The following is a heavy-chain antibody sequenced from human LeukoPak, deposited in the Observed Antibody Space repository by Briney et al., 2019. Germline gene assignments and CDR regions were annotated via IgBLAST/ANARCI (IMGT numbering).Heavy chain of an antibody. CDR1: GFTFSSYG. CDR3: ARERGSSGRAGWFDP. V-gene: IGHV3-33*01. CDR2: IWYDGSNK. Sequence: GGSLRLSCAASGFTFSSYGMHWVRQAPGKGLEWVAVIWYDGSNKYYADSVSGRFTISRDTSKNTVYLQMNSLRGDDTAVYYCARERGSSGRAGWFDPWGQGTLVTVSS. J-gene: IGHJ5*02. D-gene: IGHD6-19*01.